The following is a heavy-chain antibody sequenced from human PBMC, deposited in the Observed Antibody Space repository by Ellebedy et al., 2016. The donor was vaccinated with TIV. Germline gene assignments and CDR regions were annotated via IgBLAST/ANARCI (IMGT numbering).Heavy chain of an antibody. CDR3: AKVDGSGSYYTYYYYYYGMDV. CDR2: ISGSGGST. D-gene: IGHD3-10*01. J-gene: IGHJ6*02. V-gene: IGHV3-23*01. Sequence: GESLKISXAASGFTFSSYAMSWVRQAPGKGLEWVSAISGSGGSTYYADSVKGRFTISRDNSKNTLYLQMNSLRAEDTAVYYCAKVDGSGSYYTYYYYYYGMDVWGQGTTVTVSS. CDR1: GFTFSSYA.